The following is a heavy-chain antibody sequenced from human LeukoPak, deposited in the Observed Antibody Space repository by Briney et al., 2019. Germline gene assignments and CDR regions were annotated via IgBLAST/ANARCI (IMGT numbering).Heavy chain of an antibody. CDR2: ISYDGSNK. J-gene: IGHJ4*02. CDR1: GFTFSSYA. CDR3: ARGSTTVAGIMGY. Sequence: PGGSLRLSCAASGFTFSSYAMHWVRQAPGKGLEWVAVISYDGSNKYYADSVKGRFTISRDNSKNTLYLQMNSLRAEDTAVYYCARGSTTVAGIMGYWGQGTLVTVSS. V-gene: IGHV3-30-3*01. D-gene: IGHD6-19*01.